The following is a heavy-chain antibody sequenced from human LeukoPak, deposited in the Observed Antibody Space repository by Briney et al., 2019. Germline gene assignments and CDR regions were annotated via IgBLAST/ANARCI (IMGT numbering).Heavy chain of an antibody. CDR3: ARDPNGGYVGAFDF. CDR2: INGDGYS. D-gene: IGHD5-12*01. CDR1: GFTLRSYA. J-gene: IGHJ3*01. Sequence: GGSLRLSCAASGFTLRSYAMTWVRQAPGKGLEWVSSINGDGYSYYADSVRGRFTISRDISRNMLYLQMNSLRAEDTAGYYCARDPNGGYVGAFDFWGQGTIVTVSS. V-gene: IGHV3-23*01.